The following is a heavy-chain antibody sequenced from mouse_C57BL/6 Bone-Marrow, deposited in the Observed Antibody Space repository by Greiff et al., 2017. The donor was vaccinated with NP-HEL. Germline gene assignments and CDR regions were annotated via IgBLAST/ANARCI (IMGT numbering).Heavy chain of an antibody. CDR2: ISNLAYSI. J-gene: IGHJ1*03. D-gene: IGHD1-1*01. CDR1: GFTFSDYG. CDR3: ARQRFYYGSSYDWYFDV. Sequence: VQLKESGGGLVQPGGSLKLSCAASGFTFSDYGMAWVRQAPRKGPEWVAFISNLAYSIYYADTVTGRFTISRENAKSTLYLEMSSLRSEDTAMYYCARQRFYYGSSYDWYFDVWGTGTTVTVSS. V-gene: IGHV5-15*01.